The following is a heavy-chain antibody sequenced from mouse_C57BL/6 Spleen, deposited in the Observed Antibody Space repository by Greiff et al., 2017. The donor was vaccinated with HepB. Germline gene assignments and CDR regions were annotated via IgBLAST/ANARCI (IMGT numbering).Heavy chain of an antibody. CDR2: IDPSDSET. V-gene: IGHV1-52*01. D-gene: IGHD3-1*01. CDR3: ARSGYPYYFDY. Sequence: VKLQQPGAELVRPGSSVKLSCKASGYTFTSYWMHWVKQRPIQGLEWIGNIDPSDSETHYNQKFKDKATLTVDKSSSTAYMQLSSLTSEDSAVYYCARSGYPYYFDYWGQGTTLTVSS. J-gene: IGHJ2*01. CDR1: GYTFTSYW.